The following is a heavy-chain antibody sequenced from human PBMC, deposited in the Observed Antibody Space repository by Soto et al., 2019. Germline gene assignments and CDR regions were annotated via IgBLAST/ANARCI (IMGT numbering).Heavy chain of an antibody. CDR2: IGTSGNA. CDR1: GGTIRGGSDS. Sequence: PSQLLPLTSTVSGGTIRGGSDSWSRIRKLTGRGLEWIGYIGTSGNAYYNPSLKSRVTISADTSQNQFSLKVNSVNAADTAVYYCATAQVAGLLGDAGYFESWGQGALVTVSS. V-gene: IGHV4-31*03. J-gene: IGHJ4*02. D-gene: IGHD2-15*01. CDR3: ATAQVAGLLGDAGYFES.